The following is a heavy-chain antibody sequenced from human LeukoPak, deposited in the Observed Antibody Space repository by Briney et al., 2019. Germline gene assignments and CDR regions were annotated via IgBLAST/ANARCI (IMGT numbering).Heavy chain of an antibody. Sequence: ASVKVSCKASGYTFTGYYMHWVRQAPGQGLEWMGWINPNSGGTNYAQKFQGRVTMTRDTSISTAYMELSRLRSDDTAVYYCARDGPHSGSYRGDWLDPWGQGTLVTVSS. V-gene: IGHV1-2*02. D-gene: IGHD6-25*01. CDR2: INPNSGGT. CDR1: GYTFTGYY. J-gene: IGHJ5*02. CDR3: ARDGPHSGSYRGDWLDP.